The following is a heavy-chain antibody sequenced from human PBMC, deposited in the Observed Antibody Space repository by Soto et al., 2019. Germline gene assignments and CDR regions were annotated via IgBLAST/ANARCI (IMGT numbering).Heavy chain of an antibody. J-gene: IGHJ4*02. D-gene: IGHD1-26*01. CDR3: ARSGNYRLDC. V-gene: IGHV3-23*01. CDR1: GFTFSSFA. CDR2: ISGRGLSGSRYTT. Sequence: GGSLRLSCAASGFTFSSFAMTWVRQAPGKGLEWVSSISGRGLSGSRYTTYYVESVKGRFTIARDNSKNTLYLQMNSLRAEDTALYFCARSGNYRLDCWGQGTLVTVSS.